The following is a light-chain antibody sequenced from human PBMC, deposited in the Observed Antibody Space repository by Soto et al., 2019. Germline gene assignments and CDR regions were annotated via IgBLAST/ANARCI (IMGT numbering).Light chain of an antibody. CDR1: QSVSSN. Sequence: EIVMTQSPATLSVSPGERATLSCRASQSVSSNVAWYQQIPGQPPRILIYGASSRHTDIPARFSGSGSGTDFTLTISRLEPEDFALYYCQQRSNWPITFGQGTRLEIK. J-gene: IGKJ5*01. CDR3: QQRSNWPIT. V-gene: IGKV3-11*01. CDR2: GAS.